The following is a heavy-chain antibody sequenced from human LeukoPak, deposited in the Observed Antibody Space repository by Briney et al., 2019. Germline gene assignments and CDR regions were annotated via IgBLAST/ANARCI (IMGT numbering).Heavy chain of an antibody. CDR2: ISSSSSYI. J-gene: IGHJ4*02. D-gene: IGHD5-18*01. Sequence: PGGSLRLSCAASGFTFSSYRMNWVRQAPGKGLEGVSSISSSSSYIYYADSVKGRFTISRDNAKNSLYLQMNGLRAEDTAVYYCAREFVDTAMGPNFDYWGQGTLVTVSS. CDR1: GFTFSSYR. V-gene: IGHV3-21*01. CDR3: AREFVDTAMGPNFDY.